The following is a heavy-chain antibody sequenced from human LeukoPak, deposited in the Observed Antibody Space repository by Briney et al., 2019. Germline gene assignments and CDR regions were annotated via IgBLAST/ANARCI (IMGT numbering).Heavy chain of an antibody. D-gene: IGHD3-10*01. CDR2: IYWDDDK. J-gene: IGHJ4*02. Sequence: SGPTLLKPTQTLTLTCSFSGFSLSTSGVSVDWIRRPPGKALEWLALIYWDDDKRYSPSLKSRLTITKDTSKNQVVLTMTNMDPVDTATYYCAHSPLHYSGSGSFLYWGQGTLVTVSS. CDR3: AHSPLHYSGSGSFLY. CDR1: GFSLSTSGVS. V-gene: IGHV2-5*02.